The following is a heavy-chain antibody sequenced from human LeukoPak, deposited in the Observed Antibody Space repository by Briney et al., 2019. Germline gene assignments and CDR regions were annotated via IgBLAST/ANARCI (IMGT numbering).Heavy chain of an antibody. Sequence: PGGSLRLSCAASGFPFNDYAMSWVRQAPGKGLEWVSSIISSGGSTYYAYSVRGRFTTSRNNSKNTVYLQMNTLRADETAIYYCAKGAGGSYGLYYFDYWGQGTLVTVSS. V-gene: IGHV3-23*01. CDR3: AKGAGGSYGLYYFDY. D-gene: IGHD3-10*01. CDR1: GFPFNDYA. CDR2: IISSGGST. J-gene: IGHJ4*02.